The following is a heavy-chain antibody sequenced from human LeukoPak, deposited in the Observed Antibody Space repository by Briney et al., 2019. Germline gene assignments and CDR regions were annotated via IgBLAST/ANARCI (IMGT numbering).Heavy chain of an antibody. Sequence: GGSLRLSCAASGFTFSDYYMSWIRQAPGKGLEWVSYISSSGSTIYYADSVKGRFTTSRDNAKNSLYLQMNSLRAEDTAVYYCVREMHGSYYYFDYWGQGTLVTVSS. D-gene: IGHD1-26*01. V-gene: IGHV3-11*04. CDR1: GFTFSDYY. CDR2: ISSSGSTI. J-gene: IGHJ4*02. CDR3: VREMHGSYYYFDY.